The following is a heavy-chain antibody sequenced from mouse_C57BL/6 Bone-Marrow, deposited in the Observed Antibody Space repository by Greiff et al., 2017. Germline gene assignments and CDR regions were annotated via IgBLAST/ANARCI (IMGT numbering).Heavy chain of an antibody. D-gene: IGHD1-1*01. CDR1: GISITTGNYR. J-gene: IGHJ2*01. Sequence: EVQLQASGPGLVKPSQTVFLTCTVTGISITTGNYRWSWIRQFPGNKLEWIGYIYYSGTITYKPSLTSRTTITRDTPKNPFFLEMNSLTAEDTATYYCARFLLPRDYWGQGTTLTVSS. CDR3: ARFLLPRDY. V-gene: IGHV3-5*01. CDR2: IYYSGTI.